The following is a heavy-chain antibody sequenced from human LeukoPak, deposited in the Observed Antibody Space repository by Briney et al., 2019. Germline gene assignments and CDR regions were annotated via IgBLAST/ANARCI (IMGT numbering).Heavy chain of an antibody. Sequence: ASVKVSCKASGYTFTSYGISWVRQAPGQGLEWMGWISAYNGNTNYALKLQGRVTMTTDTSTSTAYMELRSLRSDDTAVYYCARDRFPYCSSTSCYRGDWFDPWGQGTLVTVSS. CDR3: ARDRFPYCSSTSCYRGDWFDP. CDR2: ISAYNGNT. V-gene: IGHV1-18*01. D-gene: IGHD2-2*02. J-gene: IGHJ5*02. CDR1: GYTFTSYG.